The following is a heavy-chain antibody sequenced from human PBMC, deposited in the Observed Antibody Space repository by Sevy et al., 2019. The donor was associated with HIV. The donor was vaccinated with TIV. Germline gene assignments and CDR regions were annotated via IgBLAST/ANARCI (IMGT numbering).Heavy chain of an antibody. CDR2: ISGSGGST. J-gene: IGHJ4*02. V-gene: IGHV3-23*01. D-gene: IGHD1-1*01. CDR1: GFTFNCCG. Sequence: GGSLRLSCVVSGFTFNCCGMTWVRQASGKGLEWVSTISGSGGSTYYADSVRGRFTMSRDNSKNMLYLQMNSLRAEDTAVYYCATGTTPGGRHWGPGTLVTVSS. CDR3: ATGTTPGGRH.